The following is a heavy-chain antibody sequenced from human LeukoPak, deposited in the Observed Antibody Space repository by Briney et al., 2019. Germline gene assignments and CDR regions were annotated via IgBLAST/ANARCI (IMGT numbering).Heavy chain of an antibody. D-gene: IGHD6-6*01. CDR2: ISYDGSNK. V-gene: IGHV3-30*18. CDR1: GFTVSSNY. CDR3: AKGGTRQLLHFDY. Sequence: GGSLRLSCAASGFTVSSNYMSWVRQAPGKGLEWVAVISYDGSNKYYADSVKGRFTISRDNSKNTLYLQMNSLRAEDTAVYYCAKGGTRQLLHFDYWGQGTLVTVSS. J-gene: IGHJ4*02.